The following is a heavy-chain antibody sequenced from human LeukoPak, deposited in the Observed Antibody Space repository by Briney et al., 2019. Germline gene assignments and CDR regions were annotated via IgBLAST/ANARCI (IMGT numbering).Heavy chain of an antibody. D-gene: IGHD4-17*01. V-gene: IGHV3-48*03. J-gene: IGHJ4*02. CDR2: ISSSGSTI. Sequence: GSLRLSCAASGFTFTSHWMTWVRQAPGKGLEWVSYISSSGSTIYYADSVKGRFTISRDNAKNSLYLQMNSLRAEDTAVYYCARDGDYNFDYWGQGTLVTVSS. CDR3: ARDGDYNFDY. CDR1: GFTFTSHW.